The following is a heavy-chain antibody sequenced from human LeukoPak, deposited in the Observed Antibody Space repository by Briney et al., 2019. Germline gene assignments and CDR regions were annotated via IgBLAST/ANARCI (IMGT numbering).Heavy chain of an antibody. CDR1: GGSISSGGFY. CDR2: IYHSGTS. CDR3: ARDGDYHASGSVFFDF. V-gene: IGHV4-31*03. J-gene: IGHJ4*02. D-gene: IGHD3-10*01. Sequence: SESPSLTCTVSGGSISSGGFYWSWIRQPPGQGLEWIGFIYHSGTSYYNPSLKSRLSMSVDTSENQFSLNLNSVTAADTAVYYCARDGDYHASGSVFFDFWGQGIQLTVSS.